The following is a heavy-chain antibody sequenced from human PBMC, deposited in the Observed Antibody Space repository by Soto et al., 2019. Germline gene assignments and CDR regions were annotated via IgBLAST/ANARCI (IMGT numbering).Heavy chain of an antibody. CDR1: GGSFSGYY. V-gene: IGHV4-34*01. CDR3: GRGYGGIFAY. Sequence: SETLSLTCAVYGGSFSGYYWSWIRQPPGKGLEWIGEINHSGSTNYNPSLKSRVTISVDTSKNQFSLKLSSVTAADTAVYYCGRGYGGIFAYGGQGTLVPVSS. CDR2: INHSGST. D-gene: IGHD3-3*01. J-gene: IGHJ4*02.